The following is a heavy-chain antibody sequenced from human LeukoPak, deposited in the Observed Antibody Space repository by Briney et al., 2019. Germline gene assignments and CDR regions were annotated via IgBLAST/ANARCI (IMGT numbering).Heavy chain of an antibody. V-gene: IGHV3-23*01. Sequence: GGSLRLSCAASGFTFRSYVMSWVRQAPGKGLEWVSAISGSGGSTYYADSVKGRFTISRDNSKNTLYLQMNSLRAEDTAVYYCAKDRSYCSSRYGDYWGQGTLVTVSS. CDR3: AKDRSYCSSRYGDY. CDR1: GFTFRSYV. D-gene: IGHD6-13*01. J-gene: IGHJ4*02. CDR2: ISGSGGST.